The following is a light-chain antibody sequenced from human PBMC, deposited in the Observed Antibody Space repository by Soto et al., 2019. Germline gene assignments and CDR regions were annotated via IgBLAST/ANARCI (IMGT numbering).Light chain of an antibody. CDR2: DAS. V-gene: IGKV3D-15*01. Sequence: EIVMTQSPATLSVSPGGRATLSCRASQSISDTLAWYQQKPGLAPRLLIYDASSRATGIPDRFSGSGSGTDFTLTISSLQPDDFATYYCQHYNSYSEAFGQGTKVDIK. CDR1: QSISDT. CDR3: QHYNSYSEA. J-gene: IGKJ1*01.